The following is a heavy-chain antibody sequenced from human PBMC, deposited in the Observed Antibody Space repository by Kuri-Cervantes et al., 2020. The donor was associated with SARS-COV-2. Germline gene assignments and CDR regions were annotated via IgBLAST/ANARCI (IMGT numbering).Heavy chain of an antibody. CDR3: AKGGYCSSTSCYSYYYYYGMDV. CDR1: GFTFSSYA. Sequence: GESLKISCAASGFTFSSYAMSWVRQAPGKGLEWVSAISGSGGSTYYADSVKGRFTISRDNSENTLYLQMNSLRAEDTAVYYCAKGGYCSSTSCYSYYYYYGMDVWGQGTTVTVSS. V-gene: IGHV3-23*01. CDR2: ISGSGGST. J-gene: IGHJ6*02. D-gene: IGHD2-2*01.